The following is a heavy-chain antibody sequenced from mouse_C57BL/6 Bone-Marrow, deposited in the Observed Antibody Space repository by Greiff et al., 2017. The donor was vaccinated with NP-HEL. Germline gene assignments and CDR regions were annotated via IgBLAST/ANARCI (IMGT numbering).Heavy chain of an antibody. D-gene: IGHD2-14*01. CDR1: GYAFSSSW. CDR2: IYPGDGDT. V-gene: IGHV1-82*01. CDR3: ARWGYGYYYAMDY. J-gene: IGHJ4*01. Sequence: VKLQESGPELVKPGASVKISCKASGYAFSSSWMNWVKQRPGKGLEWIGRIYPGDGDTNYNGKFKGKATLTADKSSSTAYMQLSSLTSEDSAVYFCARWGYGYYYAMDYWGQGTSVTVSS.